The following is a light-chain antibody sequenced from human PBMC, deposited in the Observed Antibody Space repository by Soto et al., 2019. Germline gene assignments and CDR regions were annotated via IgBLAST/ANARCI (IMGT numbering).Light chain of an antibody. CDR1: SSDVGTYNY. CDR3: CSYAGSYV. J-gene: IGLJ1*01. Sequence: QSALTQPASVSGSPGQSITISCTGTSSDVGTYNYVSWYQHHPGKAPKLIVYDVSNRPSGVSNRFSGSKSGNTASLTISGLQAEDEADYYCCSYAGSYVFGTGTKLTVL. CDR2: DVS. V-gene: IGLV2-14*03.